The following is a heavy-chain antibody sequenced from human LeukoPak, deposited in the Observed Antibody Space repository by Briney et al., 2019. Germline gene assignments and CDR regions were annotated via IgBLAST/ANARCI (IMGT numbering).Heavy chain of an antibody. V-gene: IGHV4-34*01. CDR3: AREAPSVGATDY. D-gene: IGHD1-26*01. J-gene: IGHJ4*02. CDR1: GGSFSGYY. Sequence: SETLSLTCAVYGGSFSGYYWSWIRQPPGKGLEWIGEINHSGSTNYNPSLKSRVTISVDTSKNQFSLKLSSVTAADTAVYYCAREAPSVGATDYWGQGTLVTVSS. CDR2: INHSGST.